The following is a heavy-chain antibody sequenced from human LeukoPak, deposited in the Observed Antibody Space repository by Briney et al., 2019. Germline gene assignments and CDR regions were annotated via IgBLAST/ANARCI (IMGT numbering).Heavy chain of an antibody. Sequence: ASVKVSCKASGYTSTSYGISWVRQAPGQGLEWMGWINPNSGGTNYAQKFQGRVTMTRDTSISTAYMELSRLRSDDTAVYYCATDSGIAVAHGGDYWGQGTLVTVSS. CDR1: GYTSTSYG. D-gene: IGHD6-19*01. CDR3: ATDSGIAVAHGGDY. V-gene: IGHV1-2*02. CDR2: INPNSGGT. J-gene: IGHJ4*02.